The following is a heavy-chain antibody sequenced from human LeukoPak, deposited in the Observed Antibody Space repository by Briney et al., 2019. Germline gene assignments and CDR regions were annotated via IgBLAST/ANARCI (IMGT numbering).Heavy chain of an antibody. V-gene: IGHV1-18*01. CDR3: ARESSCSSTSCYRH. CDR2: ISTYNGHT. J-gene: IGHJ4*02. Sequence: ASVKVSCKTSGCTFTKYNVIWVRQAPGQGLEWMGWISTYNGHTNYAEKFQGRVTMTTDTSTTTAYMEMRSLKSDDAAVYYCARESSCSSTSCYRHWGQGTLVIVSA. CDR1: GCTFTKYN. D-gene: IGHD2-2*01.